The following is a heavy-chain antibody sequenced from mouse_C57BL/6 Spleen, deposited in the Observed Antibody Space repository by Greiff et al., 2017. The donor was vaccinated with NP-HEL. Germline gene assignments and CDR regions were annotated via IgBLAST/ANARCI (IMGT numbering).Heavy chain of an antibody. Sequence: QVQLQQSGAELVRPGASVTLSCKASGYTFTDYEMHWVKQTPVHGLEWIGAIDPETGGTAYNQKFKGKAILTADKSSSTAYMELRSLTSEDSAVYYCTRGSNYEGGGFAYWGQGTLVTVSA. J-gene: IGHJ3*01. CDR3: TRGSNYEGGGFAY. CDR2: IDPETGGT. D-gene: IGHD2-5*01. CDR1: GYTFTDYE. V-gene: IGHV1-15*01.